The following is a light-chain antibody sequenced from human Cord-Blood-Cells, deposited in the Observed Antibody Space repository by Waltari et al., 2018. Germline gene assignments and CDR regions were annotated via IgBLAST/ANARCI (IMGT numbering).Light chain of an antibody. CDR1: SRAVGGYNY. CDR3: CSYAGSYTWV. Sequence: QSALTQPRSVAGSPGQSGTISCTGTSRAVGGYNYVPWYQQHQGKAPKLMIYDVSKRPSGVPDRCSGSKSGNTASLTISGLQAEDEADYYCCSYAGSYTWVFGGGTKLTVL. CDR2: DVS. V-gene: IGLV2-11*01. J-gene: IGLJ3*02.